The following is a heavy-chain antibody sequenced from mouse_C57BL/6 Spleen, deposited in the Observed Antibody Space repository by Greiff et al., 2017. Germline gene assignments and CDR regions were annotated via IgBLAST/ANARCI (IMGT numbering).Heavy chain of an antibody. CDR1: GYTFTSYW. Sequence: QVQLQQPGVELVKPGASVKLSCKASGYTFTSYWMQWVKQRPGQGLEWIGEIDPSDSSTNYNQKLKGKATLTVHTSSSTASMQLSSLTSEDSAVYYCARGDYDAGGFDYWGQGTTLTVSS. CDR3: ARGDYDAGGFDY. J-gene: IGHJ2*01. CDR2: IDPSDSST. D-gene: IGHD2-4*01. V-gene: IGHV1-50*01.